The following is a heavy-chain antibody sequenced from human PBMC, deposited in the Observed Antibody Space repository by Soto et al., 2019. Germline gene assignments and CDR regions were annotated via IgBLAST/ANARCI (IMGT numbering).Heavy chain of an antibody. CDR2: MNPNSGNT. D-gene: IGHD6-13*01. V-gene: IGHV1-8*01. J-gene: IGHJ4*02. Sequence: QVQLVQSGAEVKKPGASVKVSCKASGYTFSTYDIDWVRLATGQGLEWMGSMNPNSGNTEYAQKFQGRVTMTRDTSISTAYMELISLRSEDTAIYYCARTMGGIAAAGNDYWGQGTLVTVSS. CDR1: GYTFSTYD. CDR3: ARTMGGIAAAGNDY.